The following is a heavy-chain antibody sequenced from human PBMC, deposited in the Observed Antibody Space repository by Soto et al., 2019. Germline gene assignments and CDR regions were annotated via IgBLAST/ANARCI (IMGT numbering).Heavy chain of an antibody. CDR1: GFTFSSYA. J-gene: IGHJ6*03. D-gene: IGHD6-19*01. Sequence: PGGSLRLSCAASGFTFSSYAVSWVRQAPGKGLEWVSVISGRGGSTYYADSVRGRFTISRDNSKNTLYLQMNSLRAEDTAVYYCARGWLATGGSLSYMDVWGKGTTVTVSS. V-gene: IGHV3-23*01. CDR3: ARGWLATGGSLSYMDV. CDR2: ISGRGGST.